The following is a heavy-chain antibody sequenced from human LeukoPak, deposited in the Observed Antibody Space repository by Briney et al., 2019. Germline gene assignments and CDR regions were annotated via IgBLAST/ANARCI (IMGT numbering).Heavy chain of an antibody. Sequence: GGSLRLSYAASGFTFSSYWMSWVRQAPGKGLEWVANIKQDGSEKYYVDSVKGRFTISRDNAKNSLYLQMNSLRAEDTAVYYCARDKGHFWSGSTFDYWGQGTLVTVSS. CDR2: IKQDGSEK. D-gene: IGHD3-3*02. CDR1: GFTFSSYW. CDR3: ARDKGHFWSGSTFDY. V-gene: IGHV3-7*01. J-gene: IGHJ4*02.